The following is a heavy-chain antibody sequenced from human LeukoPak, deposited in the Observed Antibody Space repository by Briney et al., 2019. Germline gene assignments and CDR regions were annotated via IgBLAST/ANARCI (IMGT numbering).Heavy chain of an antibody. CDR3: AKVGGSYRYTPFDY. Sequence: GGSLRLSCAASGFTFSSYAMSWVRQAPGKGLEWVPAISGSGGSTYYADSVKGRFTISRDNSKNTLYLQMNSLRAEDTAVYYCAKVGGSYRYTPFDYWGQGTLVTVSS. CDR1: GFTFSSYA. J-gene: IGHJ4*02. D-gene: IGHD3-16*02. V-gene: IGHV3-23*01. CDR2: ISGSGGST.